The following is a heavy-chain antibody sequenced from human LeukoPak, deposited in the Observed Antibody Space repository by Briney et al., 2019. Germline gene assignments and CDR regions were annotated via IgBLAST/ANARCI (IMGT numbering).Heavy chain of an antibody. CDR2: IYPGDSDT. D-gene: IGHD5-24*01. Sequence: GESLKISCKGSGYSFTSYWIGWVRQMPGKGLEWMGIIYPGDSDTRYSPSFQGQVTISADKSISTAYLQWSSLQASNTAMYYCARQGGRWLPNYDFDYWGQGTLRTVSS. V-gene: IGHV5-51*01. CDR3: ARQGGRWLPNYDFDY. J-gene: IGHJ4*02. CDR1: GYSFTSYW.